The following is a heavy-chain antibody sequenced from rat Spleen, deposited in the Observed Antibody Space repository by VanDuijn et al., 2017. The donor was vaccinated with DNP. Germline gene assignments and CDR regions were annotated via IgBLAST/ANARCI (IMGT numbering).Heavy chain of an antibody. CDR3: TREGYYSSYRVLDA. V-gene: IGHV5-31*01. CDR1: GFTFNNYW. D-gene: IGHD1-2*01. Sequence: EVQLVESGGGLVQPGRSLKLSCVASGFTFNNYWMTLIRQAPGKGLAWVAFISNTGGCTYYPDSVKGRFTISRDNAKSTLYLQMNSLRSEDTATYYCTREGYYSSYRVLDAWGQGASVTVSS. CDR2: ISNTGGCT. J-gene: IGHJ4*01.